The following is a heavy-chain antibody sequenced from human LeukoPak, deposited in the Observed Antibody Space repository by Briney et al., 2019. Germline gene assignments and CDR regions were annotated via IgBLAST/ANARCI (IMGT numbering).Heavy chain of an antibody. CDR1: GFTFSSYS. CDR2: ISSSSSTI. CDR3: ARDRGPDPTVVDVTPGTWFDP. J-gene: IGHJ5*02. D-gene: IGHD4-23*01. Sequence: GGSLRLSCAASGFTFSSYSMNWVRQAPGKGLEWVSYISSSSSTIYYADSVKGRFTISRDNAKNSLYLQMNSLRAEDTAVYYCARDRGPDPTVVDVTPGTWFDPWGQGTLVTVSS. V-gene: IGHV3-48*01.